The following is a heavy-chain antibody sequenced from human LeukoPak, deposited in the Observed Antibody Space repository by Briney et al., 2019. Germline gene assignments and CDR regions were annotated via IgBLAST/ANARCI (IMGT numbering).Heavy chain of an antibody. CDR2: ISYGGSNK. J-gene: IGHJ4*02. CDR1: GFTFSSYA. Sequence: GGSLGLSCAASGFTFSSYAMHWVRQAPGKGLEWVAVISYGGSNKYYADSVMGRFTISRDNSKNTLYLQMNSLRAEDTAVYYCARDTRGDYYDSSGYFDYWGQGTLVTVSS. D-gene: IGHD3-22*01. V-gene: IGHV3-30-3*01. CDR3: ARDTRGDYYDSSGYFDY.